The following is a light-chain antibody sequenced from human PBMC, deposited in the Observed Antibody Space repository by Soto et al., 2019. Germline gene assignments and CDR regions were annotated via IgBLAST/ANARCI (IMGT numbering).Light chain of an antibody. Sequence: QSALTQPASVSGSPGQSITISCTGTSSDVGGYKYVSWHQQHPDKAPKLIIFKVSNRPSGISSRFSGSKSGNTASLTISGLQAEDVDDYYCASYTCSSTSVIFGRGTKLTVL. V-gene: IGLV2-14*01. CDR3: ASYTCSSTSVI. CDR2: KVS. J-gene: IGLJ2*01. CDR1: SSDVGGYKY.